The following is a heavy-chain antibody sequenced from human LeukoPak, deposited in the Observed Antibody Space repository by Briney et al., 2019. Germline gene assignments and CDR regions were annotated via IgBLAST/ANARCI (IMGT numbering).Heavy chain of an antibody. D-gene: IGHD3-22*01. Sequence: GGSLRLSCVASGYTFSSYSINWVRHAPGKGLEWVSSISVRSNYIYYADSVRGRFSISRDDVRDSLYLQMNSLRAEDTAVYFCVRLRRNSDTSGFYYYYDFWGQGTLVTVSS. CDR2: ISVRSNYI. CDR3: VRLRRNSDTSGFYYYYDF. J-gene: IGHJ4*02. V-gene: IGHV3-21*01. CDR1: GYTFSSYS.